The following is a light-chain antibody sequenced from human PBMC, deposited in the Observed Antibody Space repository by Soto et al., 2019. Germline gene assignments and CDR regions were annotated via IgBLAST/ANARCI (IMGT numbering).Light chain of an antibody. CDR1: NSNVGSNP. CDR2: DNV. V-gene: IGLV1-44*01. J-gene: IGLJ3*02. Sequence: QSVLTQPPSASGTPGQRVTISCSTSNSNVGSNPVNWYQQLPGMAPKLTIYDNVERASGVPDRFSGSRSGTASSLGISGFQSEDEADYYCAAWDDSLNAWVIGGGTKLTVL. CDR3: AAWDDSLNAWV.